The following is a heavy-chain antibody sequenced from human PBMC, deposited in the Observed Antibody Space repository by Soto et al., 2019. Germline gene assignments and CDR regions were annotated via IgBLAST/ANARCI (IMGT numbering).Heavy chain of an antibody. V-gene: IGHV4-30-2*01. CDR1: GGSISSGGYS. CDR3: ASAGGLGAVAADY. Sequence: QLQLQESGSGLVKPSQTLSLTCAVSGGSISSGGYSWSWIRQPPGKGLEWIGYIYHSGSTYYNPSLKSRVTISVDRSKNQFSLKLSSVTAAETAVYYCASAGGLGAVAADYWGQGTLVTVSP. D-gene: IGHD6-19*01. J-gene: IGHJ4*02. CDR2: IYHSGST.